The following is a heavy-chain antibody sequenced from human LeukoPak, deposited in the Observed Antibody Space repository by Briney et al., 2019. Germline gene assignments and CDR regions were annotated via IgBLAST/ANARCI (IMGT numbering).Heavy chain of an antibody. CDR3: ARGPSAGRSLGY. CDR1: GFTFSSYW. V-gene: IGHV3-7*01. J-gene: IGHJ4*02. Sequence: GGSLRLSCAASGFTFSSYWMSWVRQAPGKGLEWVANIKQDGSEKYYVDSVKGRFTISRDNAKNSLFLQMNGLRAEDTAVYYCARGPSAGRSLGYWGQGTLVTISS. CDR2: IKQDGSEK. D-gene: IGHD6-6*01.